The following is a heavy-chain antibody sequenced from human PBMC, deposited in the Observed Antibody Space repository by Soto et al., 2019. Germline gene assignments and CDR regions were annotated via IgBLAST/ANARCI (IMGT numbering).Heavy chain of an antibody. D-gene: IGHD3-9*01. V-gene: IGHV1-18*04. CDR1: GYTFNSYG. CDR3: ARPHFLTGYSRLFDF. Sequence: QVQLVQSGGEVKKPGASVKVSCKASGYTFNSYGIIWVRQAPGHGLEGMGWVSAFNGHTTFAQRFQGRVSMTTDTSTTTAYMELRGLPSDDTAVYYCARPHFLTGYSRLFDFWGQGALVTVSS. CDR2: VSAFNGHT. J-gene: IGHJ4*02.